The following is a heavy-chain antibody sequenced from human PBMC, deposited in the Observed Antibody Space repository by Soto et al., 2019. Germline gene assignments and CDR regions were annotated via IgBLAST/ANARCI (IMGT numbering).Heavy chain of an antibody. D-gene: IGHD4-17*01. Sequence: QVTLKESGPVLVKPTETLTLTCTVSGFSLSNARMGVSWIRQPPGKALEWLAHIFSNDDKSYSTSLKSRLTISKDTSKSQVVLTMTNMDPVDTATYYCARFRQMTTVTIYYYYGMDVWGQGTTVTVSS. CDR1: GFSLSNARMG. V-gene: IGHV2-26*01. CDR2: IFSNDDK. J-gene: IGHJ6*02. CDR3: ARFRQMTTVTIYYYYGMDV.